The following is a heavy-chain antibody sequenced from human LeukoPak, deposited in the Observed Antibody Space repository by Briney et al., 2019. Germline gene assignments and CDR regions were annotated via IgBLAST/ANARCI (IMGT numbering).Heavy chain of an antibody. Sequence: GGSLRLSCAASGFTFSSYSMNWVRQAPGKGLEWVSSISSSSTYIYYVDSVKGRFTISRDNAKNSLYLQMNSLRAEDTAVYYCARAGSFRFDYWGQGTLVTVSS. V-gene: IGHV3-21*01. D-gene: IGHD3-10*01. CDR3: ARAGSFRFDY. J-gene: IGHJ4*02. CDR2: ISSSSTYI. CDR1: GFTFSSYS.